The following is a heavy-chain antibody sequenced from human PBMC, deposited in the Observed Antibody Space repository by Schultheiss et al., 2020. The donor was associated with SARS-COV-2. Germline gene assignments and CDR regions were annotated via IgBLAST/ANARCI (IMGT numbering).Heavy chain of an antibody. CDR1: GFTFSSYG. CDR2: ISGAGGSA. J-gene: IGHJ3*02. Sequence: GESLKISCAASGFTFSSYGMSWVRQAPEKGLEWVSSISGAGGSAYYADSVMGRFTISRDNSKNTLHLQMNSLRVEDTAVYYCAKVAFHATDAFDIWGQGTTVTVSS. V-gene: IGHV3-23*01. CDR3: AKVAFHATDAFDI.